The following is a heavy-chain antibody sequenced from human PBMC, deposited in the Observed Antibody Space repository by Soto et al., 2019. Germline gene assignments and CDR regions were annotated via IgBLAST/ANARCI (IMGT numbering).Heavy chain of an antibody. Sequence: QVQLVQSGAEVKKPGASVKVSCKASGYTFTGYYMHWVRQAPGQGLEWMGWINPHSGGTNYAQQFQGWVTMTRDPSISTAYMELSRLRSDDTAVYYCARGRYGDSTFDYWGQGTLVTVSS. V-gene: IGHV1-2*04. CDR3: ARGRYGDSTFDY. CDR2: INPHSGGT. CDR1: GYTFTGYY. J-gene: IGHJ4*02. D-gene: IGHD4-17*01.